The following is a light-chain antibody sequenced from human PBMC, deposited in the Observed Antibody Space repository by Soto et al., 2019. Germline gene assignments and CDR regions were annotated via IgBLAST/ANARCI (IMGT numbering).Light chain of an antibody. J-gene: IGKJ1*01. CDR2: KAS. CDR3: QHYNSYPEA. V-gene: IGKV1-5*03. Sequence: ETKMPRSLSPWSSPVVEKSTTLSWASQTISSWLAWYQQKPGKAPKLLIYKASTLESGVPSRFSGSGSGTEFTLTISSLQPDDFATYYCQHYNSYPEAFGQGTKVDIK. CDR1: QTISSW.